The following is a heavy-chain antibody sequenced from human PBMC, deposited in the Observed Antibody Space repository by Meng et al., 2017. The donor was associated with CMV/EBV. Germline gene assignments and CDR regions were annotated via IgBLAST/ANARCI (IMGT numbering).Heavy chain of an antibody. CDR3: ARGYYDSSGYNFDL. J-gene: IGHJ2*01. V-gene: IGHV1-69*01. D-gene: IGHD3-22*01. Sequence: AQSGGEVTRPGAWWKVSCKAFGGTFSSYALRWVTQASGQGLEWMGGIIPIFGTANYAQKFQGRVTITADESTSTAYMELSSLRSEDTAVYYCARGYYDSSGYNFDLWGRGTLVTVSS. CDR1: GGTFSSYA. CDR2: IIPIFGTA.